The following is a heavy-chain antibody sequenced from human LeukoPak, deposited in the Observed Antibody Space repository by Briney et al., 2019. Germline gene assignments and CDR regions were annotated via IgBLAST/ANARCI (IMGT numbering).Heavy chain of an antibody. D-gene: IGHD3-10*01. CDR2: ISSSSSYI. V-gene: IGHV3-21*01. CDR1: GFTFSSYS. J-gene: IGHJ4*02. CDR3: ASYMVRGVIMPLDY. Sequence: PGGSLRLSCAASGFTFSSYSMNWVRQAPGKGLEWVSSISSSSSYIYYADSVKGRFTISRDNAKNSLYLQMNSLRAEDTAVYYCASYMVRGVIMPLDYWGQGTPVTVSS.